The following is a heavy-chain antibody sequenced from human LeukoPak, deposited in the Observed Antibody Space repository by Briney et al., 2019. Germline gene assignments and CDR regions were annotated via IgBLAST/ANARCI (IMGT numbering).Heavy chain of an antibody. CDR2: INPNSGGT. D-gene: IGHD6-6*01. Sequence: ASEKVSCKASGHTFTGYYIHWVRQAPGQGLEWMGWINPNSGGTNYAQKFQGRVTMTRDTSISTAYMELSRLRSDDTAVYYCARDSFQWARLTWYWVQGALVTVSS. CDR1: GHTFTGYY. V-gene: IGHV1-2*02. CDR3: ARDSFQWARLTWY. J-gene: IGHJ4*02.